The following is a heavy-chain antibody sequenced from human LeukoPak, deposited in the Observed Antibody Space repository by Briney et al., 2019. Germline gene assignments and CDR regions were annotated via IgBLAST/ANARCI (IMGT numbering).Heavy chain of an antibody. CDR2: VSFDGYNK. CDR3: AKDKIAVTATSFDS. D-gene: IGHD6-19*01. V-gene: IGHV3-30*18. Sequence: GRSLRLSCAASGFIFSDYAMHWVRQAPGKGLEWVALVSFDGYNKYHADSVKDRFTISRDNSNNTLYLEMKSLRAEDTAVYYCAKDKIAVTATSFDSWSQGDLVTVSS. J-gene: IGHJ4*02. CDR1: GFIFSDYA.